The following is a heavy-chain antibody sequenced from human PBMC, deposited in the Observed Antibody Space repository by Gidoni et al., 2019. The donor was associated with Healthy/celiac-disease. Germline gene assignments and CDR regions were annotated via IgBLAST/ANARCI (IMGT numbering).Heavy chain of an antibody. Sequence: EVQLLESGGGLVQPGGSLRLSCAASGFTFSSYAMSWVRQAPGKGLEWVSAISGSGGSTYYADSVKGRFTISRDNSKNTLYLQMNSLRAEDTAVYYCAKRGGLLWFGAEDPFDYWGQGTLVTVSS. D-gene: IGHD3-10*01. V-gene: IGHV3-23*01. CDR3: AKRGGLLWFGAEDPFDY. CDR1: GFTFSSYA. CDR2: ISGSGGST. J-gene: IGHJ4*02.